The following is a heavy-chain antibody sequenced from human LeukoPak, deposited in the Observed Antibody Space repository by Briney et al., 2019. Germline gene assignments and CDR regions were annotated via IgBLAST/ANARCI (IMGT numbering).Heavy chain of an antibody. CDR2: IIPIFGTA. V-gene: IGHV1-69*05. Sequence: SVKVSCKASGGTFSSYAISWVRQAPGQGLEWMGRIIPIFGTANYAQKLQGRVTMTTDTSTSTAYMELRSLRSDDTAVYYCARASFYFDYWGQGALVTVSS. CDR1: GGTFSSYA. CDR3: ARASFYFDY. J-gene: IGHJ4*02.